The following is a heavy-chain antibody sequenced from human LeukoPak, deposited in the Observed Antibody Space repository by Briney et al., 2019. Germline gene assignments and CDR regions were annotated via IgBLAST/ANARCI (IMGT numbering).Heavy chain of an antibody. V-gene: IGHV3-23*01. J-gene: IGHJ4*02. CDR2: ISGSGGST. CDR1: GFTFSSYA. D-gene: IGHD2-2*01. CDR3: ATGRSCTTCYLPDY. Sequence: GGSLRLSCAASGFTFSSYAMSWVRQAPGKGLEWVSSISGSGGSTYYADSVKGRFTISRDNSKNTLYLQMNSLRAEDTAVYHCATGRSCTTCYLPDYWGQGTLVTVSS.